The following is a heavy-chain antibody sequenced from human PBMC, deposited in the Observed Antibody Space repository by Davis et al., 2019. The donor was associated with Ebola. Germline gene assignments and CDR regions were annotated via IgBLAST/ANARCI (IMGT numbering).Heavy chain of an antibody. Sequence: GESLKIFCAASGFTFSDYYMSWIRQAPGKGLEWVSYISGGGRTIYYADSVKGRFTMSRDNAKNSLYLQMNSLRAEDTAVYYCLYGMDVWGQGTTITVSS. CDR1: GFTFSDYY. CDR2: ISGGGRTI. V-gene: IGHV3-11*04. CDR3: LYGMDV. J-gene: IGHJ6*02.